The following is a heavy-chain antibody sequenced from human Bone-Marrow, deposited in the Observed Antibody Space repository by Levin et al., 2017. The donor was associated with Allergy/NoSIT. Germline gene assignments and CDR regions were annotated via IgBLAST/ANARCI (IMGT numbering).Heavy chain of an antibody. D-gene: IGHD6-19*01. CDR1: GDSVSSNSAA. Sequence: SQTLSLTCAISGDSVSSNSAAWNWIRQSPSRGLEWLGRTYFRSKWYSAYAISVKSRVTIKADTSKNQFSLQLNSVTPEDTAVYFCARGPQWLNSWGQGTLVTVSS. CDR2: TYFRSKWYS. J-gene: IGHJ4*02. CDR3: ARGPQWLNS. V-gene: IGHV6-1*01.